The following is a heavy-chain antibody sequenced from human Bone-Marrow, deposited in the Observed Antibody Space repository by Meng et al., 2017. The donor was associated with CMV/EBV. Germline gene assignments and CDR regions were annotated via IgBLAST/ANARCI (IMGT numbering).Heavy chain of an antibody. D-gene: IGHD1-26*01. CDR3: ARVGGATAFDY. CDR2: ISSSGSSL. Sequence: GGSLRLSCAASGFTFSSYEINWVRQAPGKGLEWVSYISSSGSSLYYADSVKGRFTISRDNAKNSLYLQMNSLRAEDTAVYYCARVGGATAFDYWGQGTLVTVSS. J-gene: IGHJ4*02. CDR1: GFTFSSYE. V-gene: IGHV3-48*03.